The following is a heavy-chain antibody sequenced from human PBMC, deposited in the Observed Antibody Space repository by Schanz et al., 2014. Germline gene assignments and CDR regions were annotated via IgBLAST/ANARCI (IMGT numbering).Heavy chain of an antibody. CDR2: ISSDGRNT. Sequence: VQLVESGGGVVQPGRSLRLSCAASGFTFSSNAMHWVRQAPGKGLEYVSAISSDGRNTYYADSVKGRFTISRDSARNSLYLQMSSLRAEDTAVYYCARGTPFLCDYWGQGTLVTVSS. D-gene: IGHD3-16*01. V-gene: IGHV3-64*07. CDR1: GFTFSSNA. J-gene: IGHJ4*02. CDR3: ARGTPFLCDY.